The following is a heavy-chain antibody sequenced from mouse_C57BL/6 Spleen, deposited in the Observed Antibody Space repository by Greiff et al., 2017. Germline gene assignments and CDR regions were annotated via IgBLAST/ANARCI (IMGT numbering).Heavy chain of an antibody. CDR1: GYNIKNNY. Sequence: VQLQEPVAELVRPGASVKLSCTASGYNIKNNYMHWVKQRPEQGLAWIGRIDPANGNTTYDPKFQGKATITADTSSTTAYLQLSSLTSEDTAIYYCAVYDSAWFAYWGQGTLVTVAA. V-gene: IGHV14-3*01. D-gene: IGHD2-3*01. CDR3: AVYDSAWFAY. J-gene: IGHJ3*01. CDR2: IDPANGNT.